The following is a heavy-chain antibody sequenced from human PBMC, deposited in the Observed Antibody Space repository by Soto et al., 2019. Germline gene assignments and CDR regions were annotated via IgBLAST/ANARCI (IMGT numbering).Heavy chain of an antibody. V-gene: IGHV3-23*01. Sequence: GGSLRLSCAASGLAFSNYAISWVRQAPGKGLEWVSTISASGYSAYYGGAVKGRFTTSRDNSKNTLYLQMNSLRAEDTAVYYCANLVAKRASYYYGMDVWGQGTTVTVSS. CDR2: ISASGYSA. J-gene: IGHJ6*02. CDR1: GLAFSNYA. CDR3: ANLVAKRASYYYGMDV. D-gene: IGHD5-12*01.